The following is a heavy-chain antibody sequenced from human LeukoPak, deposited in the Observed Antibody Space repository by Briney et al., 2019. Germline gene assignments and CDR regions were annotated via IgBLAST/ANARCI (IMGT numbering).Heavy chain of an antibody. J-gene: IGHJ4*02. CDR2: IWYDGSNK. CDR1: GFTFSSYG. D-gene: IGHD2-8*02. CDR3: ANRSYCYDTGGYFFGQ. Sequence: QPGRSLRLSCAASGFTFSSYGMHWVRQAPGKGLEWVAVIWYDGSNKYYADSVKGRLTISSDNSKNTLYLQMNSLRPEHTVLYYSANRSYCYDTGGYFFGQWGERPVVSVSS. V-gene: IGHV3-33*06.